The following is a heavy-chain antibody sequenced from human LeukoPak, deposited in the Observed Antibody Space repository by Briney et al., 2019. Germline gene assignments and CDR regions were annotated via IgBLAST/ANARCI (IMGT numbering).Heavy chain of an antibody. Sequence: SETLSLTCSVSGGSISSYYWSWIRQPPGKGLEWIGYIYYSGSTNYNPSLKSRVTISVVTSKNQFSLKLSSVTAADTAVYYCARGVYSSSIYYAMDVWGQGTTVTVSS. CDR2: IYYSGST. J-gene: IGHJ6*02. CDR3: ARGVYSSSIYYAMDV. CDR1: GGSISSYY. D-gene: IGHD6-6*01. V-gene: IGHV4-59*01.